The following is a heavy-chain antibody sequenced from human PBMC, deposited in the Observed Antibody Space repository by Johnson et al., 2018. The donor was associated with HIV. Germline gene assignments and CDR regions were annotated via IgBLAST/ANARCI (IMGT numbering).Heavy chain of an antibody. J-gene: IGHJ3*02. CDR2: IWYDGSNK. V-gene: IGHV3-33*01. D-gene: IGHD6-19*01. CDR3: ARGEQWYLLGAFDI. CDR1: GFTFSSYG. Sequence: QVLLVESGGGVVQPGRSLRLSCAASGFTFSSYGMHWVRQAPGKGLEWVAVIWYDGSNKYYADSVKGRFTISRDNSKNTLYLQMNSLRAEDTAVYYCARGEQWYLLGAFDIWGQGIMVTVSS.